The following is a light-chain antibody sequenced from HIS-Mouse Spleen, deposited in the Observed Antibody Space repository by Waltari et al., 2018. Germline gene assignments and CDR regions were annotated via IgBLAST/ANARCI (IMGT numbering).Light chain of an antibody. V-gene: IGLV4-69*01. CDR3: QTWGTGIHVV. Sequence: QLVLTQSPSASASLGASVKLTCTLSSGHSSYAIAWHQQQPEKGPRYLMKLNSDGSHSKGDGIPVRFSGSSSGAERYLSISSRQSEDEADYYCQTWGTGIHVVFGGGTKLTVL. CDR2: LNSDGSH. J-gene: IGLJ2*01. CDR1: SGHSSYA.